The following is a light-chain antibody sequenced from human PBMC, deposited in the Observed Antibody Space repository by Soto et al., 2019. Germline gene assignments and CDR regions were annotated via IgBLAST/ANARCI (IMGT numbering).Light chain of an antibody. CDR1: QYVTSNY. Sequence: EIVLTQSPGTLSLSPGERATLSCRASQYVTSNYLAWYQQKPGQAPRLLIYTTSSRATGVPERFSGSGYGTGFTLTISRLEPDDFAVYYVQEYGGSPWQFGQGNKVEIK. V-gene: IGKV3-20*01. CDR3: QEYGGSPWQ. J-gene: IGKJ1*01. CDR2: TTS.